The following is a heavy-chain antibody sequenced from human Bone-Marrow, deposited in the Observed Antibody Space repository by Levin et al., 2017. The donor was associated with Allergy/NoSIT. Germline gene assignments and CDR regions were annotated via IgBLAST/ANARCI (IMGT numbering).Heavy chain of an antibody. CDR2: IKSKTDGGTT. D-gene: IGHD3-3*01. Sequence: KSGESLKISCAASGFTFSNAWMSWVRQAPGKGLEWVGRIKSKTDGGTTDYAAPVKGRFTISRDDSKNTLYLQMNSLKTEDTAVYYCTTDPEPIGVVIIRGSHPYYYDYMDVWGKGTTVTVSS. CDR3: TTDPEPIGVVIIRGSHPYYYDYMDV. CDR1: GFTFSNAW. J-gene: IGHJ6*03. V-gene: IGHV3-15*01.